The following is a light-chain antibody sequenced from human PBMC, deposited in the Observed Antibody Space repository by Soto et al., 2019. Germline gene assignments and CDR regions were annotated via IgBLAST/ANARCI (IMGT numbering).Light chain of an antibody. CDR2: GAS. CDR1: QSLGSN. V-gene: IGKV3D-15*01. J-gene: IGKJ5*01. CDR3: QQYNNWGIT. Sequence: EMVMTHSPATLSVSPVERATLSCMASQSLGSNLAWYQQKPGQAHRLLIHGASWRATAIPDRFSGSGSGKDFTLTISRLEPEDFAVYYCQQYNNWGITFGQGTRLEIK.